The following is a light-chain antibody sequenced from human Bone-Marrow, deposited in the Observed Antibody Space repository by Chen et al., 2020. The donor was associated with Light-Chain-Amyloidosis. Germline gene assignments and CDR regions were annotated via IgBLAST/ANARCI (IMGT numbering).Light chain of an antibody. Sequence: SYVLTQPPSVSVGPGETARITCGGDNIASTTDQWYQQRPGQAPALVVYDNYDRPAWIPERFSGSHAGNTATRTISGDEAEDKADYDWQGGDTKSDHHVVFGGGTKLTVL. CDR1: NIASTT. V-gene: IGLV3-21*02. CDR2: DNY. CDR3: QGGDTKSDHHVV. J-gene: IGLJ2*01.